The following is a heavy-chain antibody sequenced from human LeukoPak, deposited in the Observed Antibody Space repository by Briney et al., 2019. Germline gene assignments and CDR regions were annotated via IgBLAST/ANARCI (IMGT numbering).Heavy chain of an antibody. CDR3: GKGGYVDTAMVEDSAVGSQFDY. CDR1: GFTFSSYA. D-gene: IGHD5-18*01. J-gene: IGHJ4*02. CDR2: ISGSGGST. V-gene: IGHV3-23*01. Sequence: GGSLRLSCAASGFTFSSYAMSWVRQAPGKGLEWVSAISGSGGSTYYADSVKGRFTISRDNSKNTLYLQMNSLRAEDTAVYYCGKGGYVDTAMVEDSAVGSQFDYWARGTLVTVSS.